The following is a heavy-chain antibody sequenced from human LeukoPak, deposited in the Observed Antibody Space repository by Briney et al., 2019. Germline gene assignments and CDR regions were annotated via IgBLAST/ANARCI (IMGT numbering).Heavy chain of an antibody. CDR3: ARRAAAHNWFDP. Sequence: SETLSLTCSVSGDSINNYYWNWIRQPPGKGLEWIGYIYYSGSTNYNPSLKSRVTISVDTSKNQFSLKLSSVTAADTAVYYCARRAAAHNWFDPWGQGTLVTVSS. D-gene: IGHD6-13*01. CDR1: GDSINNYY. V-gene: IGHV4-59*08. CDR2: IYYSGST. J-gene: IGHJ5*02.